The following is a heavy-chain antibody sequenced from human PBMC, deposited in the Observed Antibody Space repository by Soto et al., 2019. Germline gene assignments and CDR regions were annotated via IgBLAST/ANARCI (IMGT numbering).Heavy chain of an antibody. D-gene: IGHD7-27*01. CDR1: GFGFGGLA. CDR2: IRATGDTT. Sequence: EVQLLESGGGLVQPGGSLGLSCAASGFGFGGLAMNWVRQAPGKGLEWVSAIRATGDTTHYADSVKGRFTIARDNSKNILYLQMNSLRAEDTAVYYCAKENGILGANWGIFQSWGQGTLVTVSS. V-gene: IGHV3-23*01. CDR3: AKENGILGANWGIFQS. J-gene: IGHJ5*02.